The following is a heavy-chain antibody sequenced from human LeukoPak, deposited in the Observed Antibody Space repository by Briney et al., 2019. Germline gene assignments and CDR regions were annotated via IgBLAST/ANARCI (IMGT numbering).Heavy chain of an antibody. Sequence: GESLKISCKGSGYSFTSYWIGWVRQMPGKGPEWMGIIYPGDSDTRYSPSFQGQVTILADKSISTAYLQWSSLKASGTAMYYCARRIAAAVDYWGQGTLVTVSS. CDR1: GYSFTSYW. D-gene: IGHD6-13*01. V-gene: IGHV5-51*01. CDR3: ARRIAAAVDY. J-gene: IGHJ4*02. CDR2: IYPGDSDT.